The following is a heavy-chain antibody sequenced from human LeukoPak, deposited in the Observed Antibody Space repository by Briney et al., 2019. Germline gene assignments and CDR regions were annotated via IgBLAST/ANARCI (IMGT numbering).Heavy chain of an antibody. CDR2: ISSSSSTI. CDR3: ARDGYSSSQGLDY. J-gene: IGHJ4*02. Sequence: GGSLRLSCAASGFTFSSYEMNWVRQAPGKGLEWVSYISSSSSTIYYADSVKGRFTISRDNAKNSLYLQMNSLRAEDTAVYYCARDGYSSSQGLDYWGQGTLVTVSS. D-gene: IGHD6-13*01. V-gene: IGHV3-48*03. CDR1: GFTFSSYE.